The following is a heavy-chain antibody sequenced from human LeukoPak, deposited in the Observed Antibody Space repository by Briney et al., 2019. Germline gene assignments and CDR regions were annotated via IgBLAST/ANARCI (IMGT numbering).Heavy chain of an antibody. Sequence: ASVTLSCTASGGTPSRNVISWVRQAPGPGLEWMGRIILILSIANYAQKFRGRITITEDKATRTAYMELSSLRSEDTAVYYWARDRGVTIVRDYYYGMDVWGQGTTVTVSS. CDR2: IILILSIA. CDR3: ARDRGVTIVRDYYYGMDV. J-gene: IGHJ6*02. V-gene: IGHV1-69*04. D-gene: IGHD3-10*01. CDR1: GGTPSRNV.